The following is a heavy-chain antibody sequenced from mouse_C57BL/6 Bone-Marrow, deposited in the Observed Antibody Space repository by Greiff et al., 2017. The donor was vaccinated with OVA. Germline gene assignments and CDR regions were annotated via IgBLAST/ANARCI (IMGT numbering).Heavy chain of an antibody. CDR3: ARGCYYGSSYVKYFDY. D-gene: IGHD1-1*01. Sequence: VQLQQSGAELVKPGASVKMSCKASGYTFTSYWITWVKQRPGQGLEWIGDIYPGGGYTNYNEKFKGKATLTADKSSSTAYMQFSSLTSEDSAIYYCARGCYYGSSYVKYFDYWGQGTTLTVSS. CDR1: GYTFTSYW. V-gene: IGHV1-55*01. J-gene: IGHJ2*01. CDR2: IYPGGGYT.